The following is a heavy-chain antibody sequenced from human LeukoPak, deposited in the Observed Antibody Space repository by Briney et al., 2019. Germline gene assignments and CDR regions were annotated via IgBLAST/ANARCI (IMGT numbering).Heavy chain of an antibody. CDR1: GYTFTSYG. Sequence: GASVKVSCKASGYTFTSYGISWVRQAPGQGREWMGWISAYNGNTNYAQKLQGRVTMTTDTSTSAAYMELRSLRSDDTAVYYCARHDCSGGSCYSDYFDYWGQGTLVTVSS. CDR2: ISAYNGNT. V-gene: IGHV1-18*01. CDR3: ARHDCSGGSCYSDYFDY. J-gene: IGHJ4*02. D-gene: IGHD2-15*01.